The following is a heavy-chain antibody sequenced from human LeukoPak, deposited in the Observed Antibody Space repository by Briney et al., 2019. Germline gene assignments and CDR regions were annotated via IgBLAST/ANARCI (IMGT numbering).Heavy chain of an antibody. CDR2: INPNTGGT. J-gene: IGHJ4*02. V-gene: IGHV1-2*02. D-gene: IGHD6-13*01. CDR3: ARSASQQLATY. CDR1: GYTFTDYY. Sequence: GASVKVSCKASGYTFTDYYIHWVRQAPGQGLEWMGWINPNTGGTNYAQKFQGRVTMTGDTSISTAYMGMNSLRSDDTAMYYCARSASQQLATYWGQGTLVTVSS.